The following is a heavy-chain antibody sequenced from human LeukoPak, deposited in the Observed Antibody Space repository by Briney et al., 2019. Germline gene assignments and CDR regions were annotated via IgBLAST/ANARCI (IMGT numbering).Heavy chain of an antibody. CDR1: GFTFSNAW. J-gene: IGHJ4*02. CDR2: IKSKTDGGTT. D-gene: IGHD1-1*01. Sequence: GGSLRLSCAASGFTFSNAWMSWVRQAPGKGLEWVGRIKSKTDGGTTDYAAPVKGRFTISRDDSKNTLYLQMNSLRDEDTAVYHCAKDRKVSPGWNGDFDYWGQGTLVTVSS. V-gene: IGHV3-15*01. CDR3: AKDRKVSPGWNGDFDY.